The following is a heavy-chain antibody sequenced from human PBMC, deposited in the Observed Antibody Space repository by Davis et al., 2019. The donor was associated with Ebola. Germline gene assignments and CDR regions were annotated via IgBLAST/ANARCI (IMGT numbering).Heavy chain of an antibody. V-gene: IGHV4-59*08. J-gene: IGHJ4*02. CDR3: ARHEYTSSSSPFDY. CDR2: ISFGGKT. Sequence: SETLSLTCAVYGGSFGSYYWSWIRQAPGKGLEWIGYISFGGKTNFNPSLKSRVAISVDTSKNQFSLKLTSVTAADTAVYYCARHEYTSSSSPFDYWGQGTLVTVSS. D-gene: IGHD2-2*01. CDR1: GGSFGSYY.